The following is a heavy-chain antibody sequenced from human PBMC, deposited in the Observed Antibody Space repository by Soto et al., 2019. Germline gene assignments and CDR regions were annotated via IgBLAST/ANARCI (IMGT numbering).Heavy chain of an antibody. Sequence: GGSLRLSCAASGFTFSSYGMHWVRQAPGKGLEWVALILYGGSNKDYADSVKGRFTISRDNSKNTLYLQMNSLRVEDTAVYYCVKDSPKYYDFWSGYYSGTDSYGMDVWGQGTTVTVSS. CDR1: GFTFSSYG. J-gene: IGHJ6*02. CDR2: ILYGGSNK. D-gene: IGHD3-3*01. CDR3: VKDSPKYYDFWSGYYSGTDSYGMDV. V-gene: IGHV3-30*18.